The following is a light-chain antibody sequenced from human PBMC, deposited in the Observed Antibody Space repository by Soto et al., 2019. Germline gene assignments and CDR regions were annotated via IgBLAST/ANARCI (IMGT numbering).Light chain of an antibody. CDR1: QSIRSY. CDR2: DAS. V-gene: IGKV1-39*01. Sequence: DIQMTQSPSSLSASVGDRVTITCRASQSIRSYLNWYQQKPGKAPNLLIYDASNLQSGVPSRFSGSGSGTDFTLTISSLQREDFATYYCQQSSSTPLTFGGGTKVDIK. CDR3: QQSSSTPLT. J-gene: IGKJ4*01.